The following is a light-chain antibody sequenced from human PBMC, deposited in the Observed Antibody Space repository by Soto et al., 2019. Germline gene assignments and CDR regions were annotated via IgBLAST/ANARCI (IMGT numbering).Light chain of an antibody. Sequence: FAHSARSRNGAPGERETLAWSASQSVSSNYFAWYQQKPGQAPRLLIYGVSSRATGIPDRFSGTGSATVFTLTISRLEPEDFAVYYCQQYASSPRTLGEGTMVEMK. CDR2: GVS. J-gene: IGKJ1*01. V-gene: IGKV3-20*01. CDR1: QSVSSNY. CDR3: QQYASSPRT.